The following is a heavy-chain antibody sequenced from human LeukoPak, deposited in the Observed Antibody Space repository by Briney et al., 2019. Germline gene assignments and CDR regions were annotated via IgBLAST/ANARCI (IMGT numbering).Heavy chain of an antibody. J-gene: IGHJ4*02. CDR1: GFTFSTYG. CDR2: ISYDGRNK. CDR3: AKHPSGYYYDHFDY. V-gene: IGHV3-30*18. D-gene: IGHD3-22*01. Sequence: PGGSLRLSCAASGFTFSTYGMHWVGQAPGKGLEWVAVISYDGRNKYYADYVKGRFTISSDNSKNTLYLQMNSLRVEDTAVYYSAKHPSGYYYDHFDYWGQGTLVTVSS.